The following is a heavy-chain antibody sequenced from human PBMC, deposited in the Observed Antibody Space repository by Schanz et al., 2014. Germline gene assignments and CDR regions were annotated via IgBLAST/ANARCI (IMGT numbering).Heavy chain of an antibody. CDR2: LSSDSRHV. V-gene: IGHV3-21*06. CDR3: ARDGIAATTDLGY. J-gene: IGHJ4*02. D-gene: IGHD1-1*01. Sequence: EVQLVEKGGGMVQPGGSLRLSCAASGFTFSTYAMTWVRQAPGKGLEWVSFLSSDSRHVYYAESAKGRSPISRDNAKNSLYLQMDSLRGDDTAVYYCARDGIAATTDLGYWGQGVLGSVSS. CDR1: GFTFSTYA.